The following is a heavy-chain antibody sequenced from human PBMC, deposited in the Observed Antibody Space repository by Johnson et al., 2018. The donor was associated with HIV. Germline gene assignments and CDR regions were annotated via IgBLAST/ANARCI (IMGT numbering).Heavy chain of an antibody. J-gene: IGHJ3*02. CDR2: TRNKANSYTT. CDR3: AKDVFVEMATPGAFDI. CDR1: GFTFSDHY. D-gene: IGHD5-24*01. Sequence: VQVVESGGGLVQPGGSLRLSCATSGFTFSDHYMDWVRQAPGKGLEWVGRTRNKANSYTTEYAASVKGRFTISRDDSKNSLYLQMNSLKTEDTAVYYCAKDVFVEMATPGAFDIWGQGTMVTVSS. V-gene: IGHV3-72*01.